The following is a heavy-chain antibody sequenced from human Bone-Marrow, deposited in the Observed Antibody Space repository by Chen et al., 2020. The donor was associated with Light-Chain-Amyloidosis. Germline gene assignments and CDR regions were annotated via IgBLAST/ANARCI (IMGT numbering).Heavy chain of an antibody. CDR3: ERGYIVATIPYYYYYGMDV. CDR1: GYTFTNYD. D-gene: IGHD5-12*01. CDR2: MNPNSSNT. V-gene: IGHV1-8*01. Sequence: QVQLVQSGAEVKKPGASVTVSCKASGYTFTNYDMNWVRQATGQGLEWMVWMNPNSSNTRYAQNFQGRVTMTRNTSIRTAYMELSSLRSEDTAVYYCERGYIVATIPYYYYYGMDVWGQGTTVTVSS. J-gene: IGHJ6*02.